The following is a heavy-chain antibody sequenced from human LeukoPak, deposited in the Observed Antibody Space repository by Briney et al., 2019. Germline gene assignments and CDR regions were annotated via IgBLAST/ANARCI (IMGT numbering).Heavy chain of an antibody. CDR3: AKDGDFWSGYCPDY. CDR2: ISGSGGST. D-gene: IGHD3-3*01. J-gene: IGHJ4*02. CDR1: GFTFGSYA. Sequence: PGGSLRLSCAASGFTFGSYAMSWVRQAPGKGLEWVSAISGSGGSTYYADSVKGRFTISRDNSKNTLYLQMNSLRAEDTAVYYCAKDGDFWSGYCPDYWGQGTLVTVSS. V-gene: IGHV3-23*01.